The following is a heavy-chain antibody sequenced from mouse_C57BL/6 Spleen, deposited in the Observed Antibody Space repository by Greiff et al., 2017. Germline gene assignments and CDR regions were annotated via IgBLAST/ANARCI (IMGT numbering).Heavy chain of an antibody. Sequence: VQLQQSGAELVKPGASVKISCKASGYAFSSYWMNWVKQRPGKGLEWIGQIYPGDGDTNYNGKFKGKATLTADKSSSTAYMQLSSLTSEDSAVYFCARYRNRDWYFDVWGTGTTVTVSS. CDR1: GYAFSSYW. CDR3: ARYRNRDWYFDV. J-gene: IGHJ1*03. CDR2: IYPGDGDT. D-gene: IGHD2-1*01. V-gene: IGHV1-80*01.